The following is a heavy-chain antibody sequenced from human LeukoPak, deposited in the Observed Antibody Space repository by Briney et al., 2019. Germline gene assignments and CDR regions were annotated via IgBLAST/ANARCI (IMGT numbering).Heavy chain of an antibody. CDR1: GYTFTTYG. D-gene: IGHD3-10*01. CDR3: TRITMVRGVIIYAGWFDP. Sequence: ASMKVSCKASGYTFTTYGITWVRQAPGQGREWMGWISAYNGNTNYAQKLQGRVTMTTDTSTSTAYMELRSLRSDDTAVYYCTRITMVRGVIIYAGWFDPGAREPWSPSPQ. J-gene: IGHJ5*02. CDR2: ISAYNGNT. V-gene: IGHV1-18*01.